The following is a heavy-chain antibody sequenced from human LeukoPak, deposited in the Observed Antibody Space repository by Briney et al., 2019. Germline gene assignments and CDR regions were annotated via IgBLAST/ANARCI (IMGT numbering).Heavy chain of an antibody. V-gene: IGHV3-23*01. J-gene: IGHJ1*01. D-gene: IGHD1-26*01. CDR3: AKDSEIYLGATGERYFQH. CDR2: ISGSGGST. CDR1: GFTFSSYA. Sequence: GGSLRLSCAASGFTFSSYAMSWVRQAPGKGLEWVSAISGSGGSTYYADSVKGRFTISRGNSKSTLYLQMNSLRAEDTAVYYCAKDSEIYLGATGERYFQHWGQGTLVTVSS.